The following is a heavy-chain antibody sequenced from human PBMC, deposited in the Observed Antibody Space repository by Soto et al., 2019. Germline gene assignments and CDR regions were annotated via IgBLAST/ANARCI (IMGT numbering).Heavy chain of an antibody. Sequence: SGPTLVNPTQTLTLTCTFSGFSLSSSGVAVGWIRQPPGKALEWLALIYWDDDKRYSPSLKSRLTITRDTSKNQVVLTMTNMDPVDTATYYCAHAADKSGYDLVYWFDPWGQGTLVTVSS. CDR2: IYWDDDK. CDR1: GFSLSSSGVA. V-gene: IGHV2-5*02. D-gene: IGHD5-12*01. J-gene: IGHJ5*02. CDR3: AHAADKSGYDLVYWFDP.